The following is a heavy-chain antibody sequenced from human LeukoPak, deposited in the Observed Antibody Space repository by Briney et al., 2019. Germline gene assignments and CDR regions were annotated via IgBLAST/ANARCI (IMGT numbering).Heavy chain of an antibody. D-gene: IGHD2-2*01. CDR2: IIPIFGTA. J-gene: IGHJ6*03. Sequence: SVKVSCKASGGTFSSYAISRVRQAPGQGLEWMGGIIPIFGTANYAQKFQGRVTITTDESTSTAYMELSSLRSEGTAVYYCARDLGYCSSTSCPPWDYYYMDVWGKGTTVTVSS. V-gene: IGHV1-69*05. CDR3: ARDLGYCSSTSCPPWDYYYMDV. CDR1: GGTFSSYA.